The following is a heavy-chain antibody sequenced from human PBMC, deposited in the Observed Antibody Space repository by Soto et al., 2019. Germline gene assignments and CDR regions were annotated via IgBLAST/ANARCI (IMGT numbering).Heavy chain of an antibody. J-gene: IGHJ5*02. Sequence: QVQLVQSGAEVKKPGASVKVSCKASGYTFTTHGISWVRQVPGQGLEWMGWVRGDNGHTNYAQSLQERVTMTTDTSANTAYMELRSLRSDDTAVYYCARGLGYCRSGTCYREWFDPWGQGTLVTVSS. CDR2: VRGDNGHT. V-gene: IGHV1-18*01. CDR1: GYTFTTHG. D-gene: IGHD2-15*01. CDR3: ARGLGYCRSGTCYREWFDP.